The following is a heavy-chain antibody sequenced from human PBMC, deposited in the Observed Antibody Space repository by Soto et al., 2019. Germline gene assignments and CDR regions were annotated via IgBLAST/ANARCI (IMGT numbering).Heavy chain of an antibody. Sequence: ASVKVSCKASGGTFSSYAISWVRQAPGQGLEWMGGIIPIFGTANYAQKFQGRVTITADESTSTAYMELSSLRSEDTAVYYCAGALTGTTFPYYYYGLDVWGQGTTVTVSS. J-gene: IGHJ6*02. CDR1: GGTFSSYA. V-gene: IGHV1-69*13. CDR3: AGALTGTTFPYYYYGLDV. D-gene: IGHD1-1*01. CDR2: IIPIFGTA.